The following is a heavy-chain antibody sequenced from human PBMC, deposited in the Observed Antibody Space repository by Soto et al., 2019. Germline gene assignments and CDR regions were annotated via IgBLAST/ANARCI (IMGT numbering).Heavy chain of an antibody. V-gene: IGHV3-21*02. Sequence: EVQLVESGGGLVKPGGSLRLSCVASGFSFSEYTLSWVRQAPGKGLDWVSTISPSGSNIFYAASVKGRFTVSRDDAKNTLYLQMDTLRVEDTSVYVCARGIGAVPVLADLDNWGQGTLVTVSS. CDR2: ISPSGSNI. J-gene: IGHJ4*02. CDR3: ARGIGAVPVLADLDN. D-gene: IGHD2-15*01. CDR1: GFSFSEYT.